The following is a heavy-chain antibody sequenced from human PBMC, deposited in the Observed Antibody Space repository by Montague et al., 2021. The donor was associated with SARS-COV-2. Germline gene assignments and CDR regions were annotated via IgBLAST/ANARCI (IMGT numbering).Heavy chain of an antibody. CDR2: IEEDGSEK. CDR1: GFTFSRYW. D-gene: IGHD6-19*01. J-gene: IGHJ2*01. V-gene: IGHV3-7*01. Sequence: SLRLSCAASGFTFSRYWMSWVRQAPGKELEWVANIEEDGSEKYYXXSLKVRFTISRDNAKNSLSLQMNSLRAEDTAVYYCARERQDSSGWSTYWYFDLWGRGTLVTVSS. CDR3: ARERQDSSGWSTYWYFDL.